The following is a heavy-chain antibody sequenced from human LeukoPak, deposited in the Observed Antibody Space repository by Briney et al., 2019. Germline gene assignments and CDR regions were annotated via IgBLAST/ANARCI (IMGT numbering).Heavy chain of an antibody. CDR1: GFTFSSYA. D-gene: IGHD1-26*01. Sequence: PGGSLRLSCAASGFTFSSYAMRWVRQAPGKGLEWVSTVSARGDATFYGDSVKGRFTISRDNSKNTVYLQMSSLRAEDTAVYYYAKRGSGDYYYYMDVWGKGTTVTVSS. J-gene: IGHJ6*03. CDR3: AKRGSGDYYYYMDV. CDR2: VSARGDAT. V-gene: IGHV3-23*01.